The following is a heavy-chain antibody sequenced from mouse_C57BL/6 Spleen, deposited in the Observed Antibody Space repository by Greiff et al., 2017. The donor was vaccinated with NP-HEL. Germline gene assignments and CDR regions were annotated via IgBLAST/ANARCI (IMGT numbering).Heavy chain of an antibody. CDR1: GFSFNTYA. CDR3: VRQKLGLYYAMDY. CDR2: IRSKSNNYAT. V-gene: IGHV10-1*01. J-gene: IGHJ4*01. D-gene: IGHD4-1*01. Sequence: DVKLVESGGGLVQPKGSLKLSCAASGFSFNTYAMTWVRQAPGKGVEWVARIRSKSNNYATYYADSVKDRFTISRDDSESMLYLQMNNLKTEDTAMYYCVRQKLGLYYAMDYWGQGTSVTVSS.